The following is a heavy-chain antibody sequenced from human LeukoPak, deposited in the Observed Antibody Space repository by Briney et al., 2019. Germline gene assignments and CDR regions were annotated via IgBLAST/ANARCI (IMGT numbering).Heavy chain of an antibody. CDR1: GFTFSRYA. CDR2: ISTGGDNT. V-gene: IGHV3-21*01. D-gene: IGHD2-8*02. Sequence: NPGGSLRLSCAASGFTFSRYAMNWVRQAPEKGLEWVSYISTGGDNTLYADSLKGRFTVSRDNAKNSLFLQMDSLRAEDTAVYYCARSFCTSVSCPKGHYYYVMDVWSQGTTVTVSS. CDR3: ARSFCTSVSCPKGHYYYVMDV. J-gene: IGHJ6*02.